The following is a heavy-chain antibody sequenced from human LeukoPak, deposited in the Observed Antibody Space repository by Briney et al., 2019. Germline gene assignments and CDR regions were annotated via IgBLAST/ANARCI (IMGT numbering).Heavy chain of an antibody. CDR2: IKPDGSDK. D-gene: IGHD5-24*01. CDR3: ATISAQTFDI. Sequence: GGSLRLSCVGSEFSFRSHWVNWIRQSPGKGLEWVANIKPDGSDKYYVDSARGRFTVSRDNAKNSAFLQMNSLRAEDTAIYYCATISAQTFDIWGQGTLVSVSS. CDR1: EFSFRSHW. V-gene: IGHV3-7*01. J-gene: IGHJ3*02.